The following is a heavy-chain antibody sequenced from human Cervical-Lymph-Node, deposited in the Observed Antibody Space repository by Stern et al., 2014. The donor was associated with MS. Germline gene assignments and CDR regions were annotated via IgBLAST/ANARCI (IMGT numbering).Heavy chain of an antibody. Sequence: VQLVESGGGVVQPGRSLRLSCAASGFTFSAYAMHWLRQAPGKGLEWVAVIWSDGSRQYYADSVKGRFTISRDNSKNTLLLEMNSLRAEDTAVYYCARDEAVAGGGYYYNGMDVWGQGTTVTVSS. D-gene: IGHD6-19*01. CDR3: ARDEAVAGGGYYYNGMDV. J-gene: IGHJ6*02. V-gene: IGHV3-33*01. CDR1: GFTFSAYA. CDR2: IWSDGSRQ.